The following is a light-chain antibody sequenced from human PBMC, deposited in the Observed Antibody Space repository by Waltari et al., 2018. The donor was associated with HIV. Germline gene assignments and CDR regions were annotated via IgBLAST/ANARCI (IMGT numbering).Light chain of an antibody. Sequence: EIQMTQSPSSLSASVGDRVTITCQANQDISNHLNWYQQKPGKAPKFLIYDASNLETGVPSRFSGRGSGTDFTFTINSLQPEDIATYYCQQYDNLPLRYTFGQGTKLEIK. CDR3: QQYDNLPLRYT. CDR1: QDISNH. CDR2: DAS. V-gene: IGKV1-33*01. J-gene: IGKJ2*01.